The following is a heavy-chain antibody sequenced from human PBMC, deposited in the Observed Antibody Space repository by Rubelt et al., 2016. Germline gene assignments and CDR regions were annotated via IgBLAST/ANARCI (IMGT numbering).Heavy chain of an antibody. CDR2: IIPIVGTA. J-gene: IGHJ6*02. V-gene: IGHV1-69*01. CDR1: GGTFCSYA. D-gene: IGHD1-7*01. CDR3: ARDVGRWTGTTYYYYGMDV. Sequence: QVQLVQSVAEVKKPGSSVKVSCKASGGTFCSYAISWVRQAPGQGLEWMGGIIPIVGTADYAQKFQGRVTITADESTSTADMELSSLRSEDTAVYYCARDVGRWTGTTYYYYGMDVWGQGTTVTVSS.